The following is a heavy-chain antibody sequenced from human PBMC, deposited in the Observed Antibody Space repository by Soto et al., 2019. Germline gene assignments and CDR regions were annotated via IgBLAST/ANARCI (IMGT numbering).Heavy chain of an antibody. CDR1: GYTFTTYG. CDR3: ARVVLTSSYQIDRYVP. V-gene: IGHV1-18*01. D-gene: IGHD3-9*01. J-gene: IGHJ5*02. Sequence: ASVKVSCKASGYTFTTYGITWVRQAPGQGLEWMGWISAYNGNTNYAQKLQGRVTMTTDTFTSTAYMELRSLRSDDTALYYCARVVLTSSYQIDRYVPRGQGTPVTVSS. CDR2: ISAYNGNT.